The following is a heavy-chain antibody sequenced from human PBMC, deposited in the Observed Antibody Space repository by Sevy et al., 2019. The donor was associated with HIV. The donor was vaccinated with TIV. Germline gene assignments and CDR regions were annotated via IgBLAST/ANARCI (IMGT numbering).Heavy chain of an antibody. CDR1: GFTFSSYW. Sequence: GSLRLSCAASGFTFSSYWMSWVRQAPGKGLEWVANIKQDGSEKYYVDSVKGRFTISRDNAKNSLYLQMNSLRAEDTAVYYCARLNRGYLILRYCYYGMAVWAQGTTVTVSS. CDR3: ARLNRGYLILRYCYYGMAV. CDR2: IKQDGSEK. D-gene: IGHD3-3*01. V-gene: IGHV3-7*01. J-gene: IGHJ6*02.